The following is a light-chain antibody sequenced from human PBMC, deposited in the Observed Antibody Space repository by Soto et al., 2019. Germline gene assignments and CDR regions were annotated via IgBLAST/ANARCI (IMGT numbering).Light chain of an antibody. Sequence: DIQMPQSPSTLSASVGDRVSITCRASQSVGTSLAWYQQRPGKAPKLLIFDPSTLESGVPAKFSGSGSDTEFTFTISSLQPDDSATYYCQQYNTYGLTFGGGTKVEIK. CDR3: QQYNTYGLT. CDR2: DPS. J-gene: IGKJ4*02. CDR1: QSVGTS. V-gene: IGKV1-5*01.